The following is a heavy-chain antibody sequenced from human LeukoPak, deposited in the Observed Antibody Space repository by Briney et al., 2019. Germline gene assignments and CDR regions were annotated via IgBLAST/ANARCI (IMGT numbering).Heavy chain of an antibody. CDR3: ARATPDYYDSSGYFDC. CDR1: GFTFSSYE. J-gene: IGHJ4*02. D-gene: IGHD3-22*01. Sequence: PGGSLRLSCAASGFTFSSYEMNWVRQAPGKGLEWVSYISSSGSTIYYADSVKGRFTISRDNAKNSLYLQMNSLRAEDTAVYYCARATPDYYDSSGYFDCWGQGTLVTVSS. CDR2: ISSSGSTI. V-gene: IGHV3-48*03.